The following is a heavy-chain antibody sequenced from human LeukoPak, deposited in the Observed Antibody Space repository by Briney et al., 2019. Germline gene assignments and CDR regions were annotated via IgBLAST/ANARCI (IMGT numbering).Heavy chain of an antibody. CDR3: ARVYRGLHIYYYYGMDV. CDR2: INHSGST. V-gene: IGHV4-34*01. D-gene: IGHD2-2*02. CDR1: GGSFSGYY. Sequence: SETLSLTCAVYGGSFSGYYWSWIRQPPGKGLEWIGEINHSGSTNYNPSLKSRVTISVDTSKNQFSLKLSSVAAADTAVYYCARVYRGLHIYYYYGMDVWGQGTTVTVSS. J-gene: IGHJ6*02.